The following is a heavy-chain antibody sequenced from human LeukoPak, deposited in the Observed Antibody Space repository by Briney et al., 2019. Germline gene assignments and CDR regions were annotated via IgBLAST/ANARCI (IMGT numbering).Heavy chain of an antibody. CDR3: AKSLYYYALPYYFDY. D-gene: IGHD3-10*01. V-gene: IGHV3-30*02. CDR1: GFTFSSYG. J-gene: IGHJ4*02. Sequence: GGSLRLSCAASGFTFSSYGMHWVRQAPGKGLEWVAFIRYDGSNKYYADSVKGRFTISRDNSKNTLYLQMNSLRAEDTAVYYCAKSLYYYALPYYFDYWGQGTLVTVSS. CDR2: IRYDGSNK.